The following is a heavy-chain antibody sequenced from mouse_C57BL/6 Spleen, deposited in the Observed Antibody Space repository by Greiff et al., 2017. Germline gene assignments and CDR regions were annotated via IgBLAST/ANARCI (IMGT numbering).Heavy chain of an antibody. J-gene: IGHJ2*01. D-gene: IGHD2-3*01. Sequence: EVQLQESEGGLVQPGSSMKLSCTASGFTFSDYYMAWVRQVPEKGLEWVANINYDGSSTYYLDSLKSRFIISRDNAKNILYLQMSSLKSEDTATYYCAREMGDYWGQGTTLTVSS. V-gene: IGHV5-16*01. CDR2: INYDGSST. CDR3: AREMGDY. CDR1: GFTFSDYY.